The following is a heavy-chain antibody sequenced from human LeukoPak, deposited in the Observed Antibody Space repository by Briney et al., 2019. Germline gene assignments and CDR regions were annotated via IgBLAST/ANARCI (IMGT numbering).Heavy chain of an antibody. CDR1: GYTFTGYY. D-gene: IGHD2-15*01. J-gene: IGHJ4*02. Sequence: ASVKVSCKASGYTFTGYYMHWVRQAPGQGLEWMGWINPHTGGTNYAQKSQGRVTMTRDTSISTAYMELSGLTSDDTVVYYCARPYCSGGSCHDYFDYWGQGTLVTVSS. CDR2: INPHTGGT. V-gene: IGHV1-2*02. CDR3: ARPYCSGGSCHDYFDY.